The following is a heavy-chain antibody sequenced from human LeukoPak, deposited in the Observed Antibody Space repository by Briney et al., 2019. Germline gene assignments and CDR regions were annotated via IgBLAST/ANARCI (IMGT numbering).Heavy chain of an antibody. Sequence: ASVKVSCKASRYTFTSYYMHWVRQAPGQGLEWMGIINPSGGSTSYAQKFQGRVTMTRDMSTSTVYMELSSLRSEDTAVYYCARLPVGAIYFDDYWGQGTLVTVSS. D-gene: IGHD1-26*01. J-gene: IGHJ4*02. CDR3: ARLPVGAIYFDDY. V-gene: IGHV1-46*01. CDR1: RYTFTSYY. CDR2: INPSGGST.